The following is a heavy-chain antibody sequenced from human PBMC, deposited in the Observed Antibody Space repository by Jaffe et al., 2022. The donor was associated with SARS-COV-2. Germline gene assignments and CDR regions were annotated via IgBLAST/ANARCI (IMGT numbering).Heavy chain of an antibody. J-gene: IGHJ6*02. CDR3: AGHDYSNPSPNYGMDV. Sequence: QLQLQESGPGLVKPSETLSLTCTVSGGSISSSSYYWGWIRQPPGKGLEWIGSIYYSGSTYYNPSLKSRVTISVDTSKNQFSLKLSSVTAADTAVYYCAGHDYSNPSPNYGMDVWGQGTTVTVSS. CDR2: IYYSGST. D-gene: IGHD4-4*01. V-gene: IGHV4-39*01. CDR1: GGSISSSSYY.